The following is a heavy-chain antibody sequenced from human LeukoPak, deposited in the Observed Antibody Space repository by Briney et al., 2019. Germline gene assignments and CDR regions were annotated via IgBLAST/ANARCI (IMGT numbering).Heavy chain of an antibody. CDR3: VKAEFAEQWLAPFDN. Sequence: GGSLRLSCAASGFTFVSYDMYWARHAPGKGLEWVSGLSSSGGSTYYADSVKGRFTISRDNPKNTLYLQMNSLRADDTAVYYCVKAEFAEQWLAPFDNWGQGTPVTVSS. J-gene: IGHJ4*02. D-gene: IGHD6-19*01. CDR1: GFTFVSYD. CDR2: LSSSGGST. V-gene: IGHV3-23*01.